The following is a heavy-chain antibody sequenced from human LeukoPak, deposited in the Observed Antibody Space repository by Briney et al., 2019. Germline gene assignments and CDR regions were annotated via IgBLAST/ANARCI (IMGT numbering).Heavy chain of an antibody. J-gene: IGHJ4*02. D-gene: IGHD6-19*01. Sequence: GGSLRLSCAASGFTFSSYAMSWVRQAPGKGLEWVSAISGSGGSTYYADSVKGRFTISRDNSKNTLYLQMNSLKTEDTAVYYCTTDRIAVAGTSALDYWGQGTLVTVSS. CDR2: ISGSGGST. CDR3: TTDRIAVAGTSALDY. CDR1: GFTFSSYA. V-gene: IGHV3-23*01.